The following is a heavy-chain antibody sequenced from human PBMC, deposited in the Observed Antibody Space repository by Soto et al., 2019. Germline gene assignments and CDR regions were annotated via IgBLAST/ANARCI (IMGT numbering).Heavy chain of an antibody. CDR1: GGSITSGDYY. CDR3: ARDHSSGWYLGFDY. J-gene: IGHJ4*02. Sequence: QVQLQESGPGLVKPSQTLSLTCTVSGGSITSGDYYWSWIRQPPGKGLEGIGYIYYSGSTYYNPSLKSRVTISVDTSKNHFSLKLSSVNAADTAVYYCARDHSSGWYLGFDYWGQGTLVTVSS. CDR2: IYYSGST. V-gene: IGHV4-30-4*01. D-gene: IGHD6-19*01.